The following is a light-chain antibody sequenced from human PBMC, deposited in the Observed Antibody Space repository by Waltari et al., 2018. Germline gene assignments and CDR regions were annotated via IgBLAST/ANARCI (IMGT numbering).Light chain of an antibody. J-gene: IGLJ3*02. Sequence: QTLVTQEPSSLVSPGATVPLFSALSPGLLSNPSHATWYQQTPGQAPRTLVYKANALSSGVPDRFSGSILGNTAALTITGAQADDESDYYCALYMGSGIWVFGGGTRLTVL. CDR2: KAN. V-gene: IGLV8-61*01. CDR1: PGLLSNPSH. CDR3: ALYMGSGIWV.